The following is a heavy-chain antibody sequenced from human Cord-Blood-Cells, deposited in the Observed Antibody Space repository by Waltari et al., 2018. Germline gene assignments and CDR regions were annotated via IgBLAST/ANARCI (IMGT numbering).Heavy chain of an antibody. D-gene: IGHD6-13*01. CDR2: IYHSGST. J-gene: IGHJ2*01. CDR3: ALTTPGIAAAGIGYFDL. Sequence: QVQLQESGPGLVKPSETLSLTCTVSGYSISSGYYWGWIRQPPGKGLEWIGSIYHSGSTYYNPSLKSRVTISVDTSKNQFSLKLSSGTAADTAVYYCALTTPGIAAAGIGYFDLWGRGTLVTVSS. CDR1: GYSISSGYY. V-gene: IGHV4-38-2*02.